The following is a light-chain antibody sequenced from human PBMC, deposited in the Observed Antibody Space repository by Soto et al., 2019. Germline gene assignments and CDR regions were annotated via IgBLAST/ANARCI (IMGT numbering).Light chain of an antibody. CDR3: QQHNQWPIT. V-gene: IGKV3-11*01. Sequence: IVVTQSPATLSLSPWERATLSCRASQSVSSYLAWYQQKPGQAPRLLIYDASNRATGIPARFSGSGSGTEFTLTINSLQSEDSAVYYCQQHNQWPITFGQGTRLEI. CDR1: QSVSSY. J-gene: IGKJ5*01. CDR2: DAS.